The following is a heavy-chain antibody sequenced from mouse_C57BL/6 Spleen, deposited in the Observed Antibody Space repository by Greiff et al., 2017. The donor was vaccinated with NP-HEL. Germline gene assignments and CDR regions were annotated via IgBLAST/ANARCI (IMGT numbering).Heavy chain of an antibody. CDR2: INPSNGGT. V-gene: IGHV1-53*01. D-gene: IGHD1-1*01. J-gene: IGHJ4*01. Sequence: VQLQQPGTELVKPGASVKLSCKASGYTFTSYWMHWVKQRPGQGLEWIGNINPSNGGTNYNEKFKSKATLTVDKSSSTAYMQLSSLTSEDSAVYYCAREGHYYGSSFYAMDYWGQGTSVTVSS. CDR3: AREGHYYGSSFYAMDY. CDR1: GYTFTSYW.